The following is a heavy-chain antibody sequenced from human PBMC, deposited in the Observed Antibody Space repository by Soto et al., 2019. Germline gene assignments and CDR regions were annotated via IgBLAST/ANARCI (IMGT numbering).Heavy chain of an antibody. Sequence: SETLSLTCTVSGGSISSCNYYWSWIRQPPGKGLEWIGDFYSSGSTHHNPSLKNRVSISEDRSKNEFSLKLSSVTAADTAIYYCAREFYYDSSGIGFDSWGQGTLVTVSS. D-gene: IGHD3-22*01. CDR1: GGSISSCNYY. CDR2: FYSSGST. J-gene: IGHJ4*02. V-gene: IGHV4-61*01. CDR3: AREFYYDSSGIGFDS.